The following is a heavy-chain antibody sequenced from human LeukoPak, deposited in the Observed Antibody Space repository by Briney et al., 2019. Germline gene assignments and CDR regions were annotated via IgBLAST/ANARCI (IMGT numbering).Heavy chain of an antibody. CDR3: ARDDSSSWFPWDY. J-gene: IGHJ4*02. Sequence: PGGSLRLSCAASGFTFSSYGMHWVRQAPGKGLEWVAVIWYDGSNKYYADSVKGRFTISRDNSKNTLYLQMNSLRAEDTAVYYCARDDSSSWFPWDYWGQGTLVTVSS. D-gene: IGHD6-13*01. V-gene: IGHV3-33*01. CDR2: IWYDGSNK. CDR1: GFTFSSYG.